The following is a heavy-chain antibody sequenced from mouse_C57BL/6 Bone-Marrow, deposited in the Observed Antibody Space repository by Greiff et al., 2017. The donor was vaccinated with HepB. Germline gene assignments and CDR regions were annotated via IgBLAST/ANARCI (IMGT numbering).Heavy chain of an antibody. CDR1: GFTFSSYT. CDR2: ISGGGGNT. D-gene: IGHD2-5*01. V-gene: IGHV5-9*01. J-gene: IGHJ3*01. CDR3: ARHGGYYSNHRFAY. Sequence: EVKLQESGGGLVKPGGSLKLSCAASGFTFSSYTMSWVRQTPEKRLEWVATISGGGGNTYYPDSVKGRFTISRDNAKNTLYLQMSSLRSEDTALYYCARHGGYYSNHRFAYWGQGTLVTVSA.